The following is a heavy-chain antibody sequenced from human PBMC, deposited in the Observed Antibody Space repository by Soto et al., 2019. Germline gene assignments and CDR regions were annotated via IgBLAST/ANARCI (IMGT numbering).Heavy chain of an antibody. D-gene: IGHD3-3*01. CDR2: ISAYNGNT. CDR3: AGVWYYDFWSGYYTDNWYDH. Sequence: ASVKVSCKASGYTFTSYGISWVRQAPGQGLEWMGWISAYNGNTNYAQKLQGRVTVTTDTSTSTAYMELRSLRSDDTAVYYCAGVWYYDFWSGYYTDNWYDHWGQGTLVTVSS. CDR1: GYTFTSYG. V-gene: IGHV1-18*04. J-gene: IGHJ5*02.